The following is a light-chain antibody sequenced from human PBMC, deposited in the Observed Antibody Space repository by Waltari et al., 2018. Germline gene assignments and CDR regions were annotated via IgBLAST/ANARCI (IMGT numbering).Light chain of an antibody. J-gene: IGLJ3*02. CDR3: GTWDGSLRGWV. CDR2: ENN. V-gene: IGLV1-51*02. Sequence: QSVLTQPPSVSAAPGQKVTISCSGHSFAIENSFVPWYQHLPGTAPKLLIYENNKRASGIPDRVAGSKHGTSATLDISGLQIGDEADYYCGTWDGSLRGWVFGGGTKLTVL. CDR1: SFAIENSF.